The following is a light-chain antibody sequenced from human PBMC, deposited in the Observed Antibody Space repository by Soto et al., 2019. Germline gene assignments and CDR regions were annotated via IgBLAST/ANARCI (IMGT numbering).Light chain of an antibody. V-gene: IGKV3-20*01. J-gene: IGKJ1*01. Sequence: EIVFTQSPGTLSLSPGERATLSCRASQSVSSSYLAWYQQKPGQAPRLLIYGVSNRATGIPDRFSASGSETDFTLTISRLEPEDFAVYYCQQYGSSPRTFSQGTKVDIK. CDR3: QQYGSSPRT. CDR2: GVS. CDR1: QSVSSSY.